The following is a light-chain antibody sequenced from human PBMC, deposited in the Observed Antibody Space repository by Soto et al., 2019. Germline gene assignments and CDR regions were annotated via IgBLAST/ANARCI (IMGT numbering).Light chain of an antibody. CDR2: DVS. J-gene: IGLJ2*01. V-gene: IGLV2-14*01. Sequence: QSALTQPASVSGSPGQSITISCTGTGSDVGGYNYVSWYQQHPGKAPKVMIYDVSNRPPGVSNRFSGSKSGNTASLTISGLQAEDEADYYCSSYTSASTPLVFGGGTQLTVL. CDR3: SSYTSASTPLV. CDR1: GSDVGGYNY.